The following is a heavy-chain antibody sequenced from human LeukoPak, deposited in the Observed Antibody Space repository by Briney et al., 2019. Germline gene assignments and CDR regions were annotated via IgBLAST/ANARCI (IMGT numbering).Heavy chain of an antibody. Sequence: SATLSLTCTVSGGSISSYYWSWVRQPPGKGLEWIGYIYYSGSTNSNPSLKSRVTISVDTSKNQFSLKLSSVTAADTAVYYCARETIFGVVGLMDVWGKGPTVTVSS. V-gene: IGHV4-59*01. J-gene: IGHJ6*03. CDR2: IYYSGST. D-gene: IGHD3-3*01. CDR3: ARETIFGVVGLMDV. CDR1: GGSISSYY.